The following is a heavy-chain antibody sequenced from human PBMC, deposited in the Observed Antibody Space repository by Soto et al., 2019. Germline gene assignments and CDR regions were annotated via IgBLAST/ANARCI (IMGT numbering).Heavy chain of an antibody. CDR3: ARTLVVVSACWFDP. CDR1: GGTFSRYA. Sequence: QVQLVQSGAEVKKPGYSVKVSCKASGGTFSRYAISWVRQAPGQGLEWMGGIIAIFGTANYAQKFQGRVTITADKSTSTAYMELSSLRSEYTAVYYCARTLVVVSACWFDPWGQGTLVTVSS. CDR2: IIAIFGTA. V-gene: IGHV1-69*06. D-gene: IGHD2-15*01. J-gene: IGHJ5*02.